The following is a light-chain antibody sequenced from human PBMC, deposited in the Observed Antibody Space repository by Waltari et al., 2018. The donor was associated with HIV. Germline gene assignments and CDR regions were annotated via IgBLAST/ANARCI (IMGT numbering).Light chain of an antibody. Sequence: QSALAQPPSASGSAGQSVTISCTGTSSDVGAYNYVSWYQQHPCKSPKLLIYDVTKRPSGVPDRFSGSKSGNTASLTVSGLQGEDEADYYCSSYADSDTPVVFGGGTKLTVL. CDR1: SSDVGAYNY. J-gene: IGLJ2*01. CDR3: SSYADSDTPVV. V-gene: IGLV2-8*01. CDR2: DVT.